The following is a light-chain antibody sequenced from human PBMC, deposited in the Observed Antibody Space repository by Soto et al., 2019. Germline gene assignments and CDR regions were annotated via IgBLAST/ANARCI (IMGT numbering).Light chain of an antibody. CDR1: QGIRSY. CDR3: QQYYSYPRT. J-gene: IGKJ1*01. Sequence: AIRMTQSPSSLSASTGDRVTITCRASQGIRSYLAWYQQKPVKDPKLLIYAASTLQSGVPSRFSGSGSGTDFTLTISCLQSEDFATYYCQQYYSYPRTFGQGTKVEIK. V-gene: IGKV1-8*01. CDR2: AAS.